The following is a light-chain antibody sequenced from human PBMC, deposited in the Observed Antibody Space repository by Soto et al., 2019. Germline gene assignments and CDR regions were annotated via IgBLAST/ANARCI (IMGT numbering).Light chain of an antibody. CDR1: GSDVGGYNY. V-gene: IGLV2-8*01. J-gene: IGLJ1*01. CDR3: GSYAGSNNYV. CDR2: EVN. Sequence: QSALTQPPSASGSPGQSVTISCTGTGSDVGGYNYVSWYQQLPGKAPKLIIYEVNNRPSGVPDRFSGAKSGNTAALTVSGLQAEDEAEYYCGSYAGSNNYVFGTGTKLTVL.